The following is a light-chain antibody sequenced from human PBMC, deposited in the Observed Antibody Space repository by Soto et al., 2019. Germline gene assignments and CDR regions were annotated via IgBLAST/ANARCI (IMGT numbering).Light chain of an antibody. V-gene: IGKV3-15*01. J-gene: IGKJ5*01. CDR1: QSVSSN. Sequence: EIVMTQSPATLSVSPGERATLSCRASQSVSSNLAWYQQKLGQTPRLLIYGASTRATGIPARFSGSGSGTEFTLTIRSLQSEDFAVYYCQHYNNWHPITFGQGTRLEIK. CDR2: GAS. CDR3: QHYNNWHPIT.